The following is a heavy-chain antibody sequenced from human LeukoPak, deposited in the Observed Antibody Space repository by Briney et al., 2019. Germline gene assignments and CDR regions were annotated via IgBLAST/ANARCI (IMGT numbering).Heavy chain of an antibody. J-gene: IGHJ4*02. V-gene: IGHV3-23*01. D-gene: IGHD3-22*01. CDR2: ISGSGGST. Sequence: GGSLRLSCAASGFTFSSYSMNWVRQAPGKGLEWVSAISGSGGSTYYADSVKGRFTISRDNSKNTLYLQMNSLRAEDTAVYYCAKAQYYYDSSGPTFYYFDYWGQGTLVTVSS. CDR1: GFTFSSYS. CDR3: AKAQYYYDSSGPTFYYFDY.